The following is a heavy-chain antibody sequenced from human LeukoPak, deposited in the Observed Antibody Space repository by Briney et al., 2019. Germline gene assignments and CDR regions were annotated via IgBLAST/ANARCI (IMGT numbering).Heavy chain of an antibody. D-gene: IGHD3-9*01. CDR1: GFTFRDYN. V-gene: IGHV3-11*01. Sequence: GGSLRLSCAASGFTFRDYNMNWVRQAPGKGLEWVSYITDSGSTIHYADSVNGRFTISRDNAKNSLYLQMNSLRAEDSAVYYCAKSIGLTGGGVDVWGRGTTVTVSS. CDR2: ITDSGSTI. J-gene: IGHJ6*02. CDR3: AKSIGLTGGGVDV.